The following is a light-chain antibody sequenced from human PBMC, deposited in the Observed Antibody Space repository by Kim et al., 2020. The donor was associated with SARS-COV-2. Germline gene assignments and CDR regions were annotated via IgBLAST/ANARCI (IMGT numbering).Light chain of an antibody. CDR1: ESISSG. CDR3: QKYNSYWT. CDR2: DAT. J-gene: IGKJ1*01. Sequence: SAAVGATVTITGRASESISSGLAWYQQNPGTAPKLLRYDATSAEIGVPSRFSGSGTGTEFTLTISRLQPDDVENYYCQKYNSYWTFGQGTKVDIK. V-gene: IGKV1-5*01.